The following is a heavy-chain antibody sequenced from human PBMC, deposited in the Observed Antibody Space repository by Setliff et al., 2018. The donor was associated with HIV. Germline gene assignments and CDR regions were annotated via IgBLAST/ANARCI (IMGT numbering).Heavy chain of an antibody. J-gene: IGHJ6*03. CDR2: IYYSGST. V-gene: IGHV4-34*01. D-gene: IGHD6-13*01. Sequence: SETLSLTCAVYGGSFSGCYWTWIRQPPGKGLEWIGSIYYSGSTYYNPSLKSRVTISVDTSKNQFSLKLSSVTAADTAVYYCACGAAAGTDYYYYYYMDVWGKGTTVTVSS. CDR3: ACGAAAGTDYYYYYYMDV. CDR1: GGSFSGCY.